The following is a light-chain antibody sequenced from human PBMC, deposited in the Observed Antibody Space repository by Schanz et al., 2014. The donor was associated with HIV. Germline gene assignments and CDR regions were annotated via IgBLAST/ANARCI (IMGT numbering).Light chain of an antibody. CDR2: DVS. Sequence: QSVLTQPASVSGSPGQSITISCTGTSSDVGGYNYVSWHQQHPGKAPKLIIYDVSNRPSGVSNRFSGSKSGNTASLTISGLQAEDEGDYYCCSCTNTNTWVFGGGTKLTVL. V-gene: IGLV2-14*03. J-gene: IGLJ3*02. CDR3: CSCTNTNTWV. CDR1: SSDVGGYNY.